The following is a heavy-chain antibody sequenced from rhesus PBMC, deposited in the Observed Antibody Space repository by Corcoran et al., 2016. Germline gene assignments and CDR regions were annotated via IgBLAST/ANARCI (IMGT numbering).Heavy chain of an antibody. CDR1: GGSISSNY. Sequence: QVQLQESGPGLVKPSETLSLTCAVSGGSISSNYWSWIRQPPGKGLEWIGYIYGSSGSTYSNPSLKSRVTISTDTSQNQFSLKLSAVTAADTAVYYCAREDCTGSGCYAIYGLDSWGQGVVVTVSS. D-gene: IGHD2-21*01. J-gene: IGHJ6*01. CDR3: AREDCTGSGCYAIYGLDS. CDR2: IYGSSGST. V-gene: IGHV4-160*01.